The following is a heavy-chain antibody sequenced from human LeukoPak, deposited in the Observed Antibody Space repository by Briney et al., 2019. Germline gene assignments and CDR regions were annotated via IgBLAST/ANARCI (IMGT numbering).Heavy chain of an antibody. V-gene: IGHV3-7*02. CDR1: GFTFSSSW. CDR3: GKVAGKWIPDY. D-gene: IGHD1-14*01. J-gene: IGHJ4*02. Sequence: PGGSLRLSCAASGFTFSSSWMSWVRQAPGKGLEWVATINEVGSDKQYMDSVKGRLSISRDNPKNSLYLQMNSPRAEDTAVYFCGKVAGKWIPDYWGQGTLVTVSS. CDR2: INEVGSDK.